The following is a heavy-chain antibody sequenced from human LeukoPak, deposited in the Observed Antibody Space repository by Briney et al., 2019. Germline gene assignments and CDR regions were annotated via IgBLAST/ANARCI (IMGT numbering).Heavy chain of an antibody. V-gene: IGHV1-69*05. CDR1: GGTFSSYA. CDR3: ARGRGQWLPTGYMDV. Sequence: GASVKVSCKASGGTFSSYAISWVRQAPGQGLEWMGGIIPIFGTANYAQKFQGRVTITTDESTSTAYMELSSLRSEDTAVYYCARGRGQWLPTGYMDVWGKGTTVTVSS. D-gene: IGHD5-12*01. CDR2: IIPIFGTA. J-gene: IGHJ6*03.